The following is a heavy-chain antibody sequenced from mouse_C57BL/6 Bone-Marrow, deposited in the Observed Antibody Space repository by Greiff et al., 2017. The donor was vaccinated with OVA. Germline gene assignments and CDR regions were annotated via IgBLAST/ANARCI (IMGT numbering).Heavy chain of an antibody. D-gene: IGHD1-1*01. Sequence: QVQLQQPGAELVKPGASVKLSCKASGYTFTSYWMHWVKQRPGQGLEWIGMIHPNSGSTNYNEKFKSKATLTVDKSSSTAYMQLSSLTSEDSAVYYGARGGYGSSPYYFDYWGQGTTLTVSS. J-gene: IGHJ2*01. CDR3: ARGGYGSSPYYFDY. CDR1: GYTFTSYW. V-gene: IGHV1-64*01. CDR2: IHPNSGST.